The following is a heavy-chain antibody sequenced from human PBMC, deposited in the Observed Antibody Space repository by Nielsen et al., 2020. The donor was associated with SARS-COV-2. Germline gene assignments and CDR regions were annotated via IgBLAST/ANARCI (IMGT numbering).Heavy chain of an antibody. D-gene: IGHD5-18*01. J-gene: IGHJ4*02. Sequence: ASVQVSCKASGYTFTSDYMQWVRQAPGQGLEWMGIINPDSGGTTYAPNFQGRLIMTRDTSTSTVYMELSSLRYEDTAIYYCARKVDSAMSTWGQGTPVIVSS. CDR1: GYTFTSDY. V-gene: IGHV1-46*01. CDR3: ARKVDSAMST. CDR2: INPDSGGT.